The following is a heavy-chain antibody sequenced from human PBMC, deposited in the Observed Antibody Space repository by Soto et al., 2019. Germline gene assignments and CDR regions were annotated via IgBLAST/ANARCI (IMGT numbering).Heavy chain of an antibody. V-gene: IGHV3-7*05. CDR1: GFTFSSYW. CDR3: ARVASLAAFY. J-gene: IGHJ4*02. CDR2: IKQDGNEK. Sequence: EVQLVESGGGLVQPGGSLRLSCADSGFTFSSYWMSWVRQAPGKGLEWVANIKQDGNEKYYVDSVKGRFTISRDNAKNSLYLQMSSLRAEDTAVYYCARVASLAAFYWCQGTLVTVSS. D-gene: IGHD6-6*01.